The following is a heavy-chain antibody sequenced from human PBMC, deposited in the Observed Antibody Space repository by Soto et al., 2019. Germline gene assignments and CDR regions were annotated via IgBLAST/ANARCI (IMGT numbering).Heavy chain of an antibody. CDR3: ARGYGRNFDY. V-gene: IGHV4-30-2*01. CDR2: TYHSGNP. CDR1: SVSIGTGGYP. Sequence: SDTLSLTCTVSSVSIGTGGYPCAWIRQTPGKALEWIGHTYHSGNPYYNTSLKSRVIISVERSKNQFSLKLSSVTYADTAVYYCARGYGRNFDYWGQGTLVTVSS. D-gene: IGHD5-18*01. J-gene: IGHJ4*02.